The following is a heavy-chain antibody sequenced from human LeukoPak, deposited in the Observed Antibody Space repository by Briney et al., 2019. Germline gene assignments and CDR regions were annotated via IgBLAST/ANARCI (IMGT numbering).Heavy chain of an antibody. CDR1: GDIISSNSS. CDR2: TYYRSKWYN. Sequence: SQTLSLTCAIFGDIISSNSSWNWIRQSPSRGLEWLGMTYYRSKWYNDYVVSVKSRININPDTSKNQFSLQLNSVTPEDTAVYYCARGGQGDGYSADEAFDIWGQGTMVTVS. V-gene: IGHV6-1*01. D-gene: IGHD5-18*01. CDR3: ARGGQGDGYSADEAFDI. J-gene: IGHJ3*02.